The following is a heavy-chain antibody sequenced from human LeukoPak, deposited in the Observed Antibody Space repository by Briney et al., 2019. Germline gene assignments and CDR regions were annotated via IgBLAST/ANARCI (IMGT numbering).Heavy chain of an antibody. CDR2: INHSGST. D-gene: IGHD6-19*01. CDR3: ARGLGAVRIAVAGTFGY. J-gene: IGHJ4*02. V-gene: IGHV4-34*01. CDR1: GGSFSGYY. Sequence: PSETLSLTCAVYGGSFSGYYWSSIPQPPGKGLEWIGEINHSGSTNYNPPLKSRVTISVDTSKNQFSLKLSSVTAADTAVYYCARGLGAVRIAVAGTFGYWGQGTLVTVSS.